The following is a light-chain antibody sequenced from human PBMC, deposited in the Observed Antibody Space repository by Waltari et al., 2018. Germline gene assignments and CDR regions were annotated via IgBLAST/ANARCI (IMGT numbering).Light chain of an antibody. CDR2: EVT. Sequence: QSALTQPPSASGSPGQSVTISCTGTSSDVGDYNYVSWYQQHPGKAPKLMIYEVTQRHSGVPDRFSGSKSGNTASLTVSGLQAEDEADYYCSSYAGSNSVIFGGGTKLTVL. CDR1: SSDVGDYNY. V-gene: IGLV2-8*01. CDR3: SSYAGSNSVI. J-gene: IGLJ2*01.